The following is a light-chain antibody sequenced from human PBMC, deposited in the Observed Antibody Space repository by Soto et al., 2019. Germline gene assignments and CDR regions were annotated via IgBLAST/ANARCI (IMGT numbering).Light chain of an antibody. CDR1: SSNIGSNT. J-gene: IGLJ2*01. V-gene: IGLV1-44*01. CDR3: AAWDDSLNGVV. CDR2: SNT. Sequence: QSVLTQPPSASGTPGQRVTISCSGSSSNIGSNTVNWYQQLPGTAPKLLIYSNTQRPSGVPDRFSGSKSGTSASLAISGLQSEDEDDYYCAAWDDSLNGVVFGGGTKLTVL.